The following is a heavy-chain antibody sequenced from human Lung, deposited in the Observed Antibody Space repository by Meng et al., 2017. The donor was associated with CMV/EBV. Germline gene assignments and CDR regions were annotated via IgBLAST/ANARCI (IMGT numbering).Heavy chain of an antibody. CDR1: AGSISSYGSF. V-gene: IGHV4-39*02. Sequence: SXTXSLXCSVSAGSISSYGSFWGWIRQPPGKGLEWIGMIYYSGGNHYNPSLKSRVIVSVDTSKKNFSLKLSSVAASDTAVYYCVGYYDRSGHHYFDYWGQGXLVTVSS. D-gene: IGHD3-22*01. J-gene: IGHJ4*02. CDR2: IYYSGGN. CDR3: VGYYDRSGHHYFDY.